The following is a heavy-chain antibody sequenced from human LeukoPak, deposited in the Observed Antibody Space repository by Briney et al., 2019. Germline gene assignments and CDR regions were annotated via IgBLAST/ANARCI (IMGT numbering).Heavy chain of an antibody. Sequence: SETLSLTCTVSGGSISSHYWSWIRQPPGKGLEWIGYIYHSGSTNYNPSLKSRVTISVDTSKNQFSLKLSSVTAADTAVYYCARYVRGFDYWGQGTLVTVSS. CDR1: GGSISSHY. CDR3: ARYVRGFDY. V-gene: IGHV4-59*11. D-gene: IGHD3-16*01. J-gene: IGHJ4*02. CDR2: IYHSGST.